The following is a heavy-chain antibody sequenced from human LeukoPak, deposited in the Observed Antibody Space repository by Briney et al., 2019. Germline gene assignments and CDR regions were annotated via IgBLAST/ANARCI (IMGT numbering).Heavy chain of an antibody. CDR3: ARKNDFDI. Sequence: SETLSLTCTVSGGSITSDHWNWIRQPPGKGLEWIGCIYYSGSTYYNPSLKSRVTISVDMSKNQFSLRLTSVTAADTAVYYCARKNDFDIWGQGTLVTLST. J-gene: IGHJ3*02. D-gene: IGHD2/OR15-2a*01. V-gene: IGHV4-59*01. CDR2: IYYSGST. CDR1: GGSITSDH.